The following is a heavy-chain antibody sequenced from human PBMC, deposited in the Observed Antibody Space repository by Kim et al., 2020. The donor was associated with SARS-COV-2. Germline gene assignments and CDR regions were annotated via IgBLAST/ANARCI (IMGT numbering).Heavy chain of an antibody. CDR3: ARVPAAVYYFDY. J-gene: IGHJ4*02. V-gene: IGHV4-34*01. Sequence: YNPSLRSRVTVSVDTSKNQFSLKRSSVAAADTAVYYCARVPAAVYYFDYWGQGTLVTVSS. D-gene: IGHD2-2*01.